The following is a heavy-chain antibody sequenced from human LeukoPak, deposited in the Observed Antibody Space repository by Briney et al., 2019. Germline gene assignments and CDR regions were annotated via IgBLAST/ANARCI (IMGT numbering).Heavy chain of an antibody. Sequence: SETLSLTCTVSGGPISFYYWSWIPQPPGEGLEWIGYIYCSGSTNYNHSLKSRVTISVDTSKTQFSLKLSSVTAADTAVYYCARLWYSSSFYYYYYMDVWGKGTTVTVSS. CDR2: IYCSGST. CDR1: GGPISFYY. J-gene: IGHJ6*03. V-gene: IGHV4-59*13. D-gene: IGHD6-6*01. CDR3: ARLWYSSSFYYYYYMDV.